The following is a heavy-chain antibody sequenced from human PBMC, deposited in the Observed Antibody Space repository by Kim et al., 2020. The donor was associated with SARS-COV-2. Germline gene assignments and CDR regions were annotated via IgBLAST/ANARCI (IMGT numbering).Heavy chain of an antibody. V-gene: IGHV4-39*01. D-gene: IGHD5-18*01. J-gene: IGHJ6*02. CDR1: GGSISSSSYY. CDR2: IYYSGST. Sequence: SETLSLTCTVSGGSISSSSYYWGWIRQPPGKGLEWIGSIYYSGSTYYNPSLKSRVTISVDTSKNQFSLKLSSVTAADTAVYYCARGIGYSYNYYYGMDVWGQGTTVTVSS. CDR3: ARGIGYSYNYYYGMDV.